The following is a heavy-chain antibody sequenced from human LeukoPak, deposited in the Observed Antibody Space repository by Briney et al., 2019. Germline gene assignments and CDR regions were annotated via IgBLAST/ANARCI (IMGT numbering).Heavy chain of an antibody. CDR2: INGDGVYI. CDR1: LFTFRNFA. J-gene: IGHJ5*02. CDR3: AKGGADDWGET. V-gene: IGHV3-23*01. D-gene: IGHD7-27*01. Sequence: GGSLRLSCAASLFTFRNFAMSWVRPAPGKGLEWVSAINGDGVYIYYIDSVKGRFTTSRDNSRDTLFLQMNSLRAEDTALYYCAKGGADDWGETWGQGTLVTVSS.